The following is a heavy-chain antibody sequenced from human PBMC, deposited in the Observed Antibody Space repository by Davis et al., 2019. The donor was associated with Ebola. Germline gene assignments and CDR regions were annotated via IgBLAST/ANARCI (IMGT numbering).Heavy chain of an antibody. J-gene: IGHJ4*02. CDR1: GYTFTSYD. V-gene: IGHV1-8*01. D-gene: IGHD6-19*01. CDR2: MNPNSGNT. CDR3: ARGDSSGWYDFDY. Sequence: AASVKVSCKASGYTFTSYDINWVRQAPGQGLEWMGWMNPNSGNTGYAQKFQGRVTMTRNTSMSTAYMELSSLRSEDTAVYYCARGDSSGWYDFDYWGQGTLVTVSS.